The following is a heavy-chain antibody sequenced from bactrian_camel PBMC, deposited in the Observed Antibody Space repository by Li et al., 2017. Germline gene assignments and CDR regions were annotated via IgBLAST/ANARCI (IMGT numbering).Heavy chain of an antibody. V-gene: IGHV3S1*01. CDR2: INTGDGTT. Sequence: VESGGGLVQPGGSLRLSCAASGFTFSIYWMYWVRQAPGKGLEWVSNINTGDGTTIYADSVKGRFTGSRDNAKNTVYLQLNSLKTEDTAMYYCANVAALGFDYWGQGTQVTVS. CDR3: ANVAALGFDY. CDR1: GFTFSIYW. J-gene: IGHJ6*01. D-gene: IGHD5*01.